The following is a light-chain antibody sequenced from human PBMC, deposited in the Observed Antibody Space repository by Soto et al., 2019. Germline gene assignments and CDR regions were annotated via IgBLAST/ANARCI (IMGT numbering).Light chain of an antibody. CDR3: SSYSRTTTLVV. CDR2: DII. CDR1: SSDIGAFTS. Sequence: QSALTQPASVSGSPXQSITXSCTGTSSDIGAFTSVSWYQQHPGKAPKLIIYDIIHRPSGVSDRFSGSKSVNTASLTVSGLQPEDEANYYCSSYSRTTTLVVFGGGTKLTVL. V-gene: IGLV2-14*03. J-gene: IGLJ2*01.